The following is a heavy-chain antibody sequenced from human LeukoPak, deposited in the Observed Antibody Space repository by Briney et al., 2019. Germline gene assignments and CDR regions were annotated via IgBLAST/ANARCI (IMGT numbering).Heavy chain of an antibody. J-gene: IGHJ4*02. Sequence: GGSLRLSCAASGFTFTSYAMTWVRQAPGKGLEWVSGVNGNGGSTSYADSVKGRFTIFRDNSKNTVYLQMNSLRVEDTAVYYCAKSLYGGCDYWGRGTVVTVSS. V-gene: IGHV3-23*01. CDR2: VNGNGGST. D-gene: IGHD3-16*02. CDR3: AKSLYGGCDY. CDR1: GFTFTSYA.